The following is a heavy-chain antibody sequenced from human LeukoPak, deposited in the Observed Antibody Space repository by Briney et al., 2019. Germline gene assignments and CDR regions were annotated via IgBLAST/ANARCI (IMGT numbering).Heavy chain of an antibody. J-gene: IGHJ3*02. CDR1: GYSFTSYW. Sequence: GESLKISCKGSGYSFTSYWIGWVRQMPGKGLEWMGIIYPGDSDTRYSPSFQGQVTISADKSISTAYLQWSSLKASDTAMYYCARATPQTYYYDSSGYRAFDIWGQGTMVTVSS. D-gene: IGHD3-22*01. CDR3: ARATPQTYYYDSSGYRAFDI. V-gene: IGHV5-51*01. CDR2: IYPGDSDT.